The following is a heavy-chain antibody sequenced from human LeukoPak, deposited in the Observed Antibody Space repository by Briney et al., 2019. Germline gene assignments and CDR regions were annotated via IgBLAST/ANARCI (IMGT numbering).Heavy chain of an antibody. J-gene: IGHJ4*02. V-gene: IGHV1-18*01. Sequence: GASVKVSCKASGYTFTGYGISWVRQAPGQGLEWMGWISAYNGNTNYAQKLQGRVTMTTDTSTSTAYMELRSLRSDDTAVYYCARGSGLRYFDWLFDYWGQGTLVTVSS. CDR2: ISAYNGNT. D-gene: IGHD3-9*01. CDR1: GYTFTGYG. CDR3: ARGSGLRYFDWLFDY.